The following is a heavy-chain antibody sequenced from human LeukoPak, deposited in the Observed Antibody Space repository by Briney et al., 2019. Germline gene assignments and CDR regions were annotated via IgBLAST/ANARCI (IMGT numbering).Heavy chain of an antibody. CDR1: GFTFSSYA. D-gene: IGHD7-27*01. J-gene: IGHJ3*02. Sequence: PGGSLRLSCAASGFTFSSYAMSWVRQAPGKGLEWVSAISGSGDTTYYADSVKGRFTISRDNSKNTLYLQMNSLRAEDTALYYCAKGNWGNPFDIWGQGTMVTVFS. CDR3: AKGNWGNPFDI. V-gene: IGHV3-23*01. CDR2: ISGSGDTT.